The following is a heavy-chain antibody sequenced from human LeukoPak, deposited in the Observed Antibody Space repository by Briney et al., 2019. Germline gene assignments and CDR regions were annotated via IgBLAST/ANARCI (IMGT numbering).Heavy chain of an antibody. V-gene: IGHV3-21*01. CDR3: ARDAGGATPFDY. J-gene: IGHJ4*02. Sequence: GGSLRLSCSASGFTFSSYSINWVRQAPGKGLEWVSSISSSSSYIYYADSVKGRFTISRDNAKNSLYLQMNSLRAEDTAVYYCARDAGGATPFDYWGQGTLVSVSS. CDR2: ISSSSSYI. CDR1: GFTFSSYS. D-gene: IGHD1-26*01.